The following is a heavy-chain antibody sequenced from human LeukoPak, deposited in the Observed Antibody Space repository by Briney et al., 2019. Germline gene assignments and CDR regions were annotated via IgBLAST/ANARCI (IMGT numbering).Heavy chain of an antibody. D-gene: IGHD2-8*01. CDR1: GYTFTGYY. CDR2: INPNSGGT. CDR3: ARGPYCTNGVCSRSFDY. Sequence: GASVKVSCKASGYTFTGYYMHWVRQAPGQGLEWMGWINPNSGGTNYAQKFQGRVTMTRDTSISTAYMELSRLRSDDTAVYYRARGPYCTNGVCSRSFDYWGQGTLVTVSS. J-gene: IGHJ4*02. V-gene: IGHV1-2*02.